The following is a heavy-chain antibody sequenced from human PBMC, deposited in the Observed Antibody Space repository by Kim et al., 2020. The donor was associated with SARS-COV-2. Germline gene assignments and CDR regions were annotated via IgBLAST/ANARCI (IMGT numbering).Heavy chain of an antibody. CDR2: ISYDGSNK. V-gene: IGHV3-30*18. D-gene: IGHD3-10*01. Sequence: GGSLRLSCAASGFTFSNYGIHWVRQAPGKGLEWVAVISYDGSNKYYADSVKGRFTMSRDNAKNTLFLQMNSLRADDTALYFCAKDSYVSGTHYIHSYYYSMDVWGQGTTVTVSS. CDR3: AKDSYVSGTHYIHSYYYSMDV. CDR1: GFTFSNYG. J-gene: IGHJ6*01.